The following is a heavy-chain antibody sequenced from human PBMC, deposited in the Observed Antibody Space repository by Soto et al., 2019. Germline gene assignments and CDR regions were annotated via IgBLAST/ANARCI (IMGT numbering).Heavy chain of an antibody. D-gene: IGHD1-26*01. Sequence: GESLKISCKGSGYSFTSYWISWVRQMPGKGLEWMGRIDPSDSDTRYSPSLQGQVIISVDKSISTAYLQWTRLKASDTAIYYCAKSIEGGPMDVWGQGTTVTVSS. CDR1: GYSFTSYW. J-gene: IGHJ6*02. CDR2: IDPSDSDT. V-gene: IGHV5-10-1*01. CDR3: AKSIEGGPMDV.